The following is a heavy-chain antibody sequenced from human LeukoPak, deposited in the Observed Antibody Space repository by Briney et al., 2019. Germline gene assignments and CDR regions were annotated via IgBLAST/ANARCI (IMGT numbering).Heavy chain of an antibody. Sequence: PGGSPRLSCAASGFTFSSYSMNWVRQAPGKGLEWVSFISSSSSYIYYADSVKGRFTISRDNAKNSLYLQMNSLRAEDTAVYYCARDSGCSSTSCYSGGDYWGQGTLVTVSS. CDR1: GFTFSSYS. V-gene: IGHV3-21*01. D-gene: IGHD2-2*01. CDR3: ARDSGCSSTSCYSGGDY. CDR2: ISSSSSYI. J-gene: IGHJ4*02.